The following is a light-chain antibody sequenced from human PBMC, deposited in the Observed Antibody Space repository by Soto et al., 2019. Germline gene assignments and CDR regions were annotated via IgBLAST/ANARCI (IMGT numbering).Light chain of an antibody. CDR1: SSDVGSYNL. CDR3: CXYAGSSTLV. CDR2: EGS. V-gene: IGLV2-23*01. Sequence: QSALTQPASVSGSPGQSITISCTGTSSDVGSYNLVSWYQQHPGKAPKLMIYEGSKRPSGVSNRFSGSKSGNTASLTISGXXXXXXAXXYCCXYAGSSTLVFGGGTKLTVL. J-gene: IGLJ2*01.